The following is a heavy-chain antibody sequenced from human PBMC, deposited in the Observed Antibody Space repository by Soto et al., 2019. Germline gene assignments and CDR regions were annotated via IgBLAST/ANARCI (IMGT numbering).Heavy chain of an antibody. J-gene: IGHJ4*02. CDR1: GFTFSSYA. CDR2: ISCSGCKK. Sequence: GGSLRLSCAASGFTFSSYAMSWVRQAPGKGLEWVAAISCSGCKKYYADSVKGRFTISRDNSKNTLYLQMNSLRAEDTAVYYCAKDPSYYCNSSDYYVDYWGQGTLVTVSS. D-gene: IGHD3-22*01. CDR3: AKDPSYYCNSSDYYVDY. V-gene: IGHV3-23*01.